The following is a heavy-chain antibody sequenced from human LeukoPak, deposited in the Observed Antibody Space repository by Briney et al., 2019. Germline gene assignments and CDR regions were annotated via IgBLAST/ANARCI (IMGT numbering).Heavy chain of an antibody. V-gene: IGHV1-2*02. Sequence: ASVKVSCKASGYTFSGYYIHWVRQAPGQGLEWMGWINPNSGGTNSAQKFQGRVTMTRDTSISTAYMELSRLSSDDTAVYYCARGTSAGVSSPNYWGQGTLVAVSS. CDR2: INPNSGGT. CDR3: ARGTSAGVSSPNY. J-gene: IGHJ4*02. CDR1: GYTFSGYY. D-gene: IGHD6-25*01.